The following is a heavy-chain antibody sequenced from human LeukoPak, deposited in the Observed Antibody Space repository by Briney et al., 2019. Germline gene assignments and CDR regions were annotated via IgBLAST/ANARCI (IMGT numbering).Heavy chain of an antibody. CDR2: VYYNGST. Sequence: PSETLSLTCTVSSGSISSYYWSWIRQPPGKGLEWIGHVYYNGSTNYNPSLKSRVTISVDTSKNQFSLKLSSVTAADTAVYYCARGLSIAARLLSRPTDNFDYWGQGTLVTVSS. CDR3: ARGLSIAARLLSRPTDNFDY. CDR1: SGSISSYY. V-gene: IGHV4-59*12. D-gene: IGHD6-6*01. J-gene: IGHJ4*02.